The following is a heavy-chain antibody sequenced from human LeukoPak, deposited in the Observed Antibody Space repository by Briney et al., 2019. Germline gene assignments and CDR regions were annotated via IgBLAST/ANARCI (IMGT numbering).Heavy chain of an antibody. CDR3: ARGLAPGATCPGY. V-gene: IGHV1-69*01. CDR1: GGTFSSYA. CDR2: IIPIFGTA. J-gene: IGHJ4*02. D-gene: IGHD2-2*01. Sequence: SVKVSCKASGGTFSSYAISWVRQAPGQGLEWMGGIIPIFGTANYAQKFQGRVTITADESTSTAYMELSRLRSDDTAMYFCARGLAPGATCPGYWGQGTLVTVSS.